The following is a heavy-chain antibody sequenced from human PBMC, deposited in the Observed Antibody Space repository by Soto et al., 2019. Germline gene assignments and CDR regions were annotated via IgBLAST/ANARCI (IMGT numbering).Heavy chain of an antibody. Sequence: SETLSLTCTVSGGSINTYYWSWIRQSAGKGLEWIGGIYSSGSTRYNASLQSRLTMSVDTSKSQFSLRLSSVTAADTAIYYCARDSMTTVMGDDAFDIWGQGTMVTVSS. CDR2: IYSSGST. CDR1: GGSINTYY. J-gene: IGHJ3*02. V-gene: IGHV4-4*07. D-gene: IGHD4-17*01. CDR3: ARDSMTTVMGDDAFDI.